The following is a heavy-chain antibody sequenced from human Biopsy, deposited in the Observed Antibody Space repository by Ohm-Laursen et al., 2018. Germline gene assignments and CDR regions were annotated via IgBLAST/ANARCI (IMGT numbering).Heavy chain of an antibody. D-gene: IGHD2/OR15-2a*01. CDR1: GGSISSDY. J-gene: IGHJ6*02. Sequence: PSETLSLTWRISGGSISSDYWSWIRQTPGKGLEWIGYIYYSGSTNYNPSLKSRVTISVDTSKNQFSLRLNSVTAADTAVYYCARATNSTGWPYYYFYGMDVWGQGTTVTVSS. CDR2: IYYSGST. V-gene: IGHV4-59*01. CDR3: ARATNSTGWPYYYFYGMDV.